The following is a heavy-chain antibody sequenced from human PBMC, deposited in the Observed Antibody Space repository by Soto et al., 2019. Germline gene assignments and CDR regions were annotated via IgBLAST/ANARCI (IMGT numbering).Heavy chain of an antibody. CDR2: ISGSGDGT. CDR3: AGPGYISQDY. Sequence: GRSLRLSCAASGFTFSSYALSWVRQAPGKGLEWVSAISGSGDGTDYADSVRGRFTISGDNSKNTLYLQMNSLRTEDTAVYYCAGPGYISQDYWGQGALVTV. V-gene: IGHV3-23*01. J-gene: IGHJ4*02. CDR1: GFTFSSYA. D-gene: IGHD5-18*01.